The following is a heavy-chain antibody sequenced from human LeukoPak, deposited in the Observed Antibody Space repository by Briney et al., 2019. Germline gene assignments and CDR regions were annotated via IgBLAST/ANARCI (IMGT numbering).Heavy chain of an antibody. CDR3: ARDFFHGHCSGLTCFLLDS. V-gene: IGHV1-69*05. CDR1: GGTFSSYA. Sequence: SVKVSCKASGGTFSSYAISWVRQAPGQGLEWMGGIIPIFGTANYAQKFQGRLTMTTDTSTNTAYMELRSLRPDDTAVYYCARDFFHGHCSGLTCFLLDSWGQGSLVTVSS. J-gene: IGHJ4*02. CDR2: IIPIFGTA. D-gene: IGHD2-15*01.